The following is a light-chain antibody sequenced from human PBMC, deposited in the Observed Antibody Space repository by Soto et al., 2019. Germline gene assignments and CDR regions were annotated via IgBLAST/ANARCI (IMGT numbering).Light chain of an antibody. Sequence: QSALTQPASVSGSPGQSITISCTGTSSDIGGYNYVSWYQQHPGNAPKLIIYDVTNRPSGVSNRFSGSKSGDTASLTISGLLAEDEADYYCSSYTSSSTWVFGGGTKLTVL. V-gene: IGLV2-14*01. J-gene: IGLJ3*02. CDR1: SSDIGGYNY. CDR3: SSYTSSSTWV. CDR2: DVT.